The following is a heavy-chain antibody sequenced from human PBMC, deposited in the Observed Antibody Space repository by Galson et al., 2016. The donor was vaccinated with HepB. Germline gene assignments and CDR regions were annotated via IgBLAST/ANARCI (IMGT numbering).Heavy chain of an antibody. CDR1: GFTFSSFG. CDR3: VTSIRGISVGPFDY. J-gene: IGHJ4*02. Sequence: SLRLSCAGTGFTFSSFGMSWVRQAPGKGLEWVSVISAMADQIYYANSVRGRFTLSRDNSRSSLLLEMNSLGAEDTAVYYCVTSIRGISVGPFDYWGQGTPVVVAS. CDR2: ISAMADQI. V-gene: IGHV3-23*01. D-gene: IGHD3-10*01.